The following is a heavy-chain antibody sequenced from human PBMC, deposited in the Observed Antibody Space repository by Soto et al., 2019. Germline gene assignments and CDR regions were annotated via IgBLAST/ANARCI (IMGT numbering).Heavy chain of an antibody. CDR3: AREWRDYYFDY. J-gene: IGHJ4*02. CDR1: GRSISSGGYY. CDR2: IYYSGST. V-gene: IGHV4-31*03. Sequence: SETLSLTCTVSGRSISSGGYYWSWIRQHPGKGLEWIGYIYYSGSTSYNPSLKSRVTISVDTSKNQFSLKLSSVTAADAALSYCAREWRDYYFDYWGQGTLVTVSS.